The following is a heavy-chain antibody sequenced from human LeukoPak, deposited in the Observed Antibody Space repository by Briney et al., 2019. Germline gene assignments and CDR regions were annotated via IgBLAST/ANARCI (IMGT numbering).Heavy chain of an antibody. V-gene: IGHV5-51*01. J-gene: IGHJ6*03. CDR2: IYPGDSDT. CDR3: ARHGPAAGSYYYYYYYMDV. Sequence: GESLKISCKGSGYSFTSYWIGWVRQMPGKGLEWMGIIYPGDSDTRYSPSFQGQVTISPDKSISTAYLQWSSRKASDTAMYYCARHGPAAGSYYYYYYYMDVWGKGTTVTVSS. CDR1: GYSFTSYW. D-gene: IGHD6-13*01.